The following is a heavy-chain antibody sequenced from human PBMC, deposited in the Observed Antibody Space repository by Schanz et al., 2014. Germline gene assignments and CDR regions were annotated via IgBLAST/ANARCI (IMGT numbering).Heavy chain of an antibody. D-gene: IGHD6-13*01. Sequence: QVQLVESGGGVVQPGGSLRLSCAASTFTFSSYAMSWVRQAPGKGLEWVAVIWYDGSNKYYADSVKGRFTISSDNSKSTLYLQMSSLRAEDTAVYYCAKSQGSSFDSWGQGTLVTVSS. CDR1: TFTFSSYA. CDR2: IWYDGSNK. CDR3: AKSQGSSFDS. J-gene: IGHJ4*02. V-gene: IGHV3-33*06.